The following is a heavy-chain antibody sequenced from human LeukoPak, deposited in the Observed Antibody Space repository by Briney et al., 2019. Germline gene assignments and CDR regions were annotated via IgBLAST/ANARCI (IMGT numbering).Heavy chain of an antibody. D-gene: IGHD2-8*01. CDR2: ISSSSSYI. J-gene: IGHJ3*02. Sequence: GGSLRLSCAASGFTFSSYSLNWVRQAPGKGLEWVSSISSSSSYIYYADSVKGRFTISRDNAKNSLYLQMNSLRAEDTAVYYCARRMVYAPLGAFDIWGQGTMVTVSS. V-gene: IGHV3-21*01. CDR1: GFTFSSYS. CDR3: ARRMVYAPLGAFDI.